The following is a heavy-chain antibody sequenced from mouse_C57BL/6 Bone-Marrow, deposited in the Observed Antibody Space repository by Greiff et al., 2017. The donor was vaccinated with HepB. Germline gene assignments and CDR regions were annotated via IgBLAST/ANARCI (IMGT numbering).Heavy chain of an antibody. Sequence: DAGGGLVQPKGSLTLSCAASGFSFNTYPLIWVRQAPGTGLEWVARIRSKSNNYATYYADSVTDRFTISRDDSESMLYLNMNNLKTEDTAMYYCVILWGVDYARDYWGQGTSVTVSS. V-gene: IGHV10-1*01. J-gene: IGHJ4*01. D-gene: IGHD1-1*02. CDR3: VILWGVDYARDY. CDR2: IRSKSNNYAT. CDR1: GFSFNTYP.